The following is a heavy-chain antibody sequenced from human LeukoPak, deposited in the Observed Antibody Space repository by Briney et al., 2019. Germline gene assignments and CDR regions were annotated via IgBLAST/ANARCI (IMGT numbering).Heavy chain of an antibody. J-gene: IGHJ3*02. CDR1: GYTFTSYG. CDR3: AREGAAAGTPDDFDI. D-gene: IGHD6-13*01. Sequence: GASVKVSCKASGYTFTSYGISWVRQAPGQGLEWMGWISAYNGNTNYAQKLQGRVTMTTDTSTSTAYMELRSLRSDDTAVYYCAREGAAAGTPDDFDIWGQGTMVTVSS. CDR2: ISAYNGNT. V-gene: IGHV1-18*01.